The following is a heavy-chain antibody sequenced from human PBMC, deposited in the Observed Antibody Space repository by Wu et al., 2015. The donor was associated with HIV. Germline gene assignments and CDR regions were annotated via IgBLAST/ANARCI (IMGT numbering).Heavy chain of an antibody. CDR1: GGTFSSYA. Sequence: QVQLVQSGAEVKKPGSSVKVSCKASGGTFSSYAISWVRQAPGQGLEWMGWMNPNSGNTGYAQKFQGRVTMTRNTSISTAYMELSSLRSEDTAVYYCARVLGSSWYYDYWGQGTLVTVSS. CDR2: MNPNSGNT. D-gene: IGHD6-13*01. J-gene: IGHJ4*02. CDR3: ARVLGSSWYYDY. V-gene: IGHV1-8*02.